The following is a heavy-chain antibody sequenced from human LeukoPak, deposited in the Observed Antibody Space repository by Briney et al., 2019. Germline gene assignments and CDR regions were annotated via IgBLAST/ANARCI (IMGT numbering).Heavy chain of an antibody. V-gene: IGHV1-69*05. Sequence: SVKVSCKASGGTFSSYAISWVRQAPGQGLEWMGGIIPIFGTANYARKFQGRVTITTDESTSTAYMELSSLRSEDTAVYYCASLVDGDYFDYWGQGTLVTVSS. CDR3: ASLVDGDYFDY. J-gene: IGHJ4*02. CDR1: GGTFSSYA. D-gene: IGHD2-15*01. CDR2: IIPIFGTA.